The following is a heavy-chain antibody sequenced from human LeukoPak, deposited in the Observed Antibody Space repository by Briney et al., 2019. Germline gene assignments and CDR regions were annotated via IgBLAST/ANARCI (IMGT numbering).Heavy chain of an antibody. CDR3: VKESPCPEGSTARIYYFDN. J-gene: IGHJ4*01. Sequence: GGSLRLSCAASGFTFSNYDMIWVRQAPGKGREWVLALTPAGTTFYADIVKGRFSVSRDNSKNTLSLQMNSLRAEDTAVYYCVKESPCPEGSTARIYYFDNSGQRTLVTVSS. D-gene: IGHD2-2*01. CDR2: LTPAGTT. V-gene: IGHV3-23*01. CDR1: GFTFSNYD.